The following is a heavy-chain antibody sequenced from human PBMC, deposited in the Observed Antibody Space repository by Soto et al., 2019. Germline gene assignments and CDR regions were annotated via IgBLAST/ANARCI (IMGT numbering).Heavy chain of an antibody. J-gene: IGHJ3*01. V-gene: IGHV3-53*01. CDR1: GFTFSSND. CDR3: ATRPLLPGAP. CDR2: IYSGGRT. D-gene: IGHD3-22*01. Sequence: EVQLVESGGGLIQPGGSLRLSCAASGFTFSSNDMNWVRQAPGKGLEWVSLIYSGGRTYYADSVKGRFTISRDNSKNTLYLHMSSLRAEDTVVYYCATRPLLPGAPWGQATMVTVSS.